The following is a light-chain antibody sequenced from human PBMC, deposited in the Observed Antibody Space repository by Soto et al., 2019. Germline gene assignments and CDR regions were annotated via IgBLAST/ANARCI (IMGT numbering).Light chain of an antibody. J-gene: IGKJ4*01. CDR3: QQYYSTPLT. Sequence: DIVMTQSPDSLAVSLGERATINCKSSQSVLYSSNSKCYLTWYQQKPGQPPKLLIYWASTRESGVPDRFSGSGSGTDFTLTISSLQAEDVAVYYCQQYYSTPLTFGGGTKVEIK. V-gene: IGKV4-1*01. CDR2: WAS. CDR1: QSVLYSSNSKCY.